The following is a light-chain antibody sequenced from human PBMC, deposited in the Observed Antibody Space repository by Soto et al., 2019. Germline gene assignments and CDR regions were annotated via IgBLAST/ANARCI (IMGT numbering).Light chain of an antibody. CDR1: QGISNY. J-gene: IGKJ3*01. CDR2: AAS. V-gene: IGKV1-27*01. Sequence: DILMTQSPSSLSASVGDRVTNACRASQGISNYVAWYQQRPGKVPKLLIYAASTLQSDVPSRFSGSGSGTDFTLTISSLLPEDVATYYCQNLDSAAFTFGPGTKVDIK. CDR3: QNLDSAAFT.